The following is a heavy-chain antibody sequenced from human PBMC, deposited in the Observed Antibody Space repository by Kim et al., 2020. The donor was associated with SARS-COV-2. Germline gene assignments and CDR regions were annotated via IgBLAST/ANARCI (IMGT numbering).Heavy chain of an antibody. V-gene: IGHV4-39*01. Sequence: SETLSLTCTVSGGSISSSSYYWGWIRQPPGKGLEWIGSIYYSGSTYYNPSLKSRVTISVDTSKNQFSLKLSSVTAADTAVYYCARFRRAARPGENWFDPWGQGTLVTVSS. CDR2: IYYSGST. J-gene: IGHJ5*02. CDR1: GGSISSSSYY. D-gene: IGHD6-6*01. CDR3: ARFRRAARPGENWFDP.